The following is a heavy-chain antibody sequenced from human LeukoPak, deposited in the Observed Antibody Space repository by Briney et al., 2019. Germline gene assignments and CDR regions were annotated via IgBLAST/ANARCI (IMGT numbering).Heavy chain of an antibody. D-gene: IGHD3-22*01. Sequence: SETLSLTCAVYGGSFSGYYWSWIRQPPGKGLEWIGEINHSGSTNYNPSLKSRVTISVDTSKNQFSLKLSSVTAADTAVFYCARSSGVYYDSSGYKHYFEYWGQGTLVTVSS. CDR3: ARSSGVYYDSSGYKHYFEY. CDR2: INHSGST. V-gene: IGHV4-34*01. CDR1: GGSFSGYY. J-gene: IGHJ4*02.